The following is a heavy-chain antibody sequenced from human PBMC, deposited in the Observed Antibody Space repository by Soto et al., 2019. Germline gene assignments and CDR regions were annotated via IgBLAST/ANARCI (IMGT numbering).Heavy chain of an antibody. CDR2: ISSSGSTI. CDR1: GFTFSDYY. V-gene: IGHV3-11*01. J-gene: IGHJ4*02. CDR3: ARDLRMATPLDY. D-gene: IGHD2-15*01. Sequence: PAGSLRHSCAASGFTFSDYYMSWIRQAPGKGLEWVSYISSSGSTIYYADSVKGRFTISRDNAKNSLYLQMNSLRAEDTAVYYCARDLRMATPLDYWGQGTLVTVAS.